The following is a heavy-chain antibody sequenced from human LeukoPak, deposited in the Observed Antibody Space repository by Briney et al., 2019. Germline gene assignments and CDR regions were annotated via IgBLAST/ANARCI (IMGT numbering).Heavy chain of an antibody. V-gene: IGHV3-7*04. Sequence: GGSLRLSCAASGFTFSSYWMSWVRQAPGKGLEWVANIKQDGSEKYYVDSVKGRFTISRDNAKNSLYLQMNSLRAEDTAVYYCASDREYYYGSGSFDYWGQGTPVTVSS. CDR1: GFTFSSYW. CDR2: IKQDGSEK. CDR3: ASDREYYYGSGSFDY. D-gene: IGHD3-10*01. J-gene: IGHJ4*02.